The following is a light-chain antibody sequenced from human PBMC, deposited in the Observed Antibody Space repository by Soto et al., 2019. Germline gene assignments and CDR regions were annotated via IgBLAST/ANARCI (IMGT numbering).Light chain of an antibody. CDR2: EVS. Sequence: QSVLTQPASVSRSPGQSITISCTGTSSDVGIYNLVSWYQHHPGKAPKLMIYEVSKRPSGVSNRFSGSKSGNTASLTISGLQAEDEADYYCCSYAGSSTFVVFGGGTKLTLL. CDR3: CSYAGSSTFVV. V-gene: IGLV2-23*02. CDR1: SSDVGIYNL. J-gene: IGLJ2*01.